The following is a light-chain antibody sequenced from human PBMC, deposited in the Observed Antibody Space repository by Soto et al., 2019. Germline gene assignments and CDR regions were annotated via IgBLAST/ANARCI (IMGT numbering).Light chain of an antibody. V-gene: IGKV3-15*01. J-gene: IGKJ1*01. Sequence: ETVMTQSPATLSVSPGERATLSCRASQSVNSNLAWYQQKLGQAPRVLIYGASTRAPGIPARFSGSGSETEFILTLNSLQSEDFAIYYCHHYNTWPWTFGQGNKVEI. CDR2: GAS. CDR1: QSVNSN. CDR3: HHYNTWPWT.